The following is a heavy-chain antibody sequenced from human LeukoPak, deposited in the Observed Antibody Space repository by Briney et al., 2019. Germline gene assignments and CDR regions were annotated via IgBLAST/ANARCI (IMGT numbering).Heavy chain of an antibody. D-gene: IGHD3-10*01. J-gene: IGHJ4*02. V-gene: IGHV3-74*01. Sequence: GWSLTLSCAASGFTFDDYALHWVRHVPGKGLVWVSRINSDGTTTYADSVKGRFTISRDNAKNSLYLQMNSLRAEDTAVYYCAKKDRRGYYGSGSYLGYWGQGTLVTVSS. CDR2: INSDGTTT. CDR1: GFTFDDYA. CDR3: AKKDRRGYYGSGSYLGY.